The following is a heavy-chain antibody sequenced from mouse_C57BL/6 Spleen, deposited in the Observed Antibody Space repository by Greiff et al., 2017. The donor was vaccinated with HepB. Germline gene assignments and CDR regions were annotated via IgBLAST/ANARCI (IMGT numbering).Heavy chain of an antibody. D-gene: IGHD1-1*01. CDR1: GYAFTNYL. CDR3: ARSVDYYGRAMDC. V-gene: IGHV1-54*01. CDR2: INPGSGGT. Sequence: QVQLQQSGAELVRPGTSVKVSCKASGYAFTNYLIEWVKQRPGQGLEWIGVINPGSGGTNYNEKFKGKATLTADKSSSTAYMQLSSLTSEDSAVYYCARSVDYYGRAMDCWGQGTTVTVAS. J-gene: IGHJ4*01.